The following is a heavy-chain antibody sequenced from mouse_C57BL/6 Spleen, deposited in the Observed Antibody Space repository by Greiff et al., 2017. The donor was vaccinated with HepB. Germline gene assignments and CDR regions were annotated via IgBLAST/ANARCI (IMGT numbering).Heavy chain of an antibody. D-gene: IGHD1-1*01. CDR2: IDPNSGGT. CDR3: ARRRAPTVVARGFDY. J-gene: IGHJ2*01. CDR1: GYTFTSYW. Sequence: QVQLQQPGAELVKPGASVKLSCKASGYTFTSYWMHWVKQRPGRGLEWIGRIDPNSGGTKYNEKFKSKATLTVDKPSSTAYMQLSSLTSEDSAVYYCARRRAPTVVARGFDYWGQGTTLTVSS. V-gene: IGHV1-72*01.